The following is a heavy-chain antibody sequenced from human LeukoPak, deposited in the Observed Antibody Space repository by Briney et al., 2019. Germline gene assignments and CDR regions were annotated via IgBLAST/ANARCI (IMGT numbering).Heavy chain of an antibody. D-gene: IGHD6-13*01. CDR1: GGSISSNTYY. J-gene: IGHJ5*02. Sequence: PSETLSLTCTVSGGSISSNTYYWGWIRQPPGKGLEWIGSISYRGNTYYNPSLQSRVTISLDTSNNQFSLKLISVTAADTAVYYCARDGIAAAGWFDPWGQGTLVTVSS. V-gene: IGHV4-39*07. CDR3: ARDGIAAAGWFDP. CDR2: ISYRGNT.